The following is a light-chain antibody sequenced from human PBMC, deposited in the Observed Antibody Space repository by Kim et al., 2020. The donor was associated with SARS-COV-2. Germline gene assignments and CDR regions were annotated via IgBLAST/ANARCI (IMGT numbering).Light chain of an antibody. J-gene: IGLJ3*02. CDR1: SLRSYY. CDR3: TSRDSSSSLWV. CDR2: GKM. Sequence: ALVQKTSITSRGDSLRSYYATWYQQKTGQAPVLVIYGKMNRPSGIPDRFSGSTSGNTASLTITGAQAEDEGDYYCTSRDSSSSLWVFGGGTQLTVL. V-gene: IGLV3-19*01.